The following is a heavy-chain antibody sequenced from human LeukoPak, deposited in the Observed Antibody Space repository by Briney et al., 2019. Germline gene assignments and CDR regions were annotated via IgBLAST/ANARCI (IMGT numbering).Heavy chain of an antibody. CDR3: ARSPVIVVVPAAVDY. CDR1: GGTFSSYA. J-gene: IGHJ4*02. CDR2: IIPIFGTA. Sequence: SVKVSCKASGGTFSSYAISWVRQAPGQGLEWMGGIIPIFGTANYAQKFQGRVTITTDESTSTAYMELSSLRPEYTAGYYCARSPVIVVVPAAVDYWGQGTLVTVSS. D-gene: IGHD2-2*01. V-gene: IGHV1-69*05.